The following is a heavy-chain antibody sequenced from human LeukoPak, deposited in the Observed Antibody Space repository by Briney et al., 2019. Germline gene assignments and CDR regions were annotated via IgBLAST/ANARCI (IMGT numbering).Heavy chain of an antibody. D-gene: IGHD5-18*01. V-gene: IGHV3-73*01. CDR2: IRSTANGYAT. Sequence: PGGSLRLSCAASGFTFSGSALHWVRQASGKGLEWVGRIRSTANGYATAYAASVKGRFTISRDDSKNTAYLQMNSLRAEDTAVYYCAKDSRYGYRWDYDYWGQGTPVTVSS. CDR1: GFTFSGSA. J-gene: IGHJ4*02. CDR3: AKDSRYGYRWDYDY.